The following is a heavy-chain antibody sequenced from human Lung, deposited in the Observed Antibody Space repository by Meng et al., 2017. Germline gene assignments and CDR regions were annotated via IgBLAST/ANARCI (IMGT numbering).Heavy chain of an antibody. J-gene: IGHJ4*02. CDR1: GYNFPDYY. CDR2: INPKSGDT. CDR3: ARDEDISAAGKLFGDY. V-gene: IGHV1-2*06. Sequence: QVPLVQAGVEGKKPGASVKVSCKPSGYNFPDYYIHWVRRAPGQGLEWMGRINPKSGDTHYAQKFQARVTMTGDTSISTAYMELSGLRSDDTAMYYCARDEDISAAGKLFGDYWGQGTLVTVSS. D-gene: IGHD6-25*01.